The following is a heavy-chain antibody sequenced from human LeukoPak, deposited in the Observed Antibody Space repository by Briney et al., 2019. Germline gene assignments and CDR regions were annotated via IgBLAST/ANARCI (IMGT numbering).Heavy chain of an antibody. D-gene: IGHD1-26*01. CDR1: GFTFRNYG. Sequence: PGRSLRLSCAASGFTFRNYGMYWVRQAPGKGLEWVAIIWYDGSNKYYAGSVKGRFTISRDNSKNTLYLQMNSLRAEDTAVYYCASRRGADGRLYFDYWGQGTLVTVSS. CDR3: ASRRGADGRLYFDY. V-gene: IGHV3-33*07. J-gene: IGHJ4*02. CDR2: IWYDGSNK.